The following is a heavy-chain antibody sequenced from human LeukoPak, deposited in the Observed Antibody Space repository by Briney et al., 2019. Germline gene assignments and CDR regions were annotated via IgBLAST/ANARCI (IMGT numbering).Heavy chain of an antibody. CDR2: INPTGDST. CDR3: AREASGGYFDY. Sequence: ASVKVSFTASGYTFSSYYMHWVRQAPGQGLEWVGLINPTGDSTNYAQKFRGRVTMTRDASTSTVYMDLNSLTSEDTAAYYCAREASGGYFDYWGQGTLVTVSS. D-gene: IGHD4-23*01. V-gene: IGHV1-46*01. J-gene: IGHJ4*02. CDR1: GYTFSSYY.